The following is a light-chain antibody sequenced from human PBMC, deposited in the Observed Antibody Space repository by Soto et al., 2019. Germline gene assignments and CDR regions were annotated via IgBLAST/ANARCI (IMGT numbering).Light chain of an antibody. CDR1: QSISSY. Sequence: DIQMTQSPSSLSASVGYRVTITCLASQSISSYLNWYQQKPGKAPKLLIYAASSLQSGVPSRFSGSGSGTDFTLTISSLQPEDFETYYCQQSYSTPPIFGPGTKVDIK. J-gene: IGKJ3*01. CDR3: QQSYSTPPI. CDR2: AAS. V-gene: IGKV1-39*01.